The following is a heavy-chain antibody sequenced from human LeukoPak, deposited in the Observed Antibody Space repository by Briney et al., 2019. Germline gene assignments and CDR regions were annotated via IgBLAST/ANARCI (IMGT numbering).Heavy chain of an antibody. CDR1: GGSISSGDYY. CDR2: IYYSGST. D-gene: IGHD3-22*01. Sequence: SETLSLTCTVSGGSISSGDYYWSWIRQPPGKGLEWIGYIYYSGSTYYNPSHKSRVTISVDTSKNQFSLKLSSVTAADTAVYYCARGRSGYFDYWGQGTLVTVSS. V-gene: IGHV4-30-4*01. CDR3: ARGRSGYFDY. J-gene: IGHJ4*02.